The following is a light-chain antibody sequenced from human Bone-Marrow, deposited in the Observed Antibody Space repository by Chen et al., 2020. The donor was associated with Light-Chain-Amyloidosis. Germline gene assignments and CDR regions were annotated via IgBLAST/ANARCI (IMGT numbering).Light chain of an antibody. CDR3: QQYCSTPPLT. Sequence: DIVMTQSPDSLAVSLGERATINCKSSQSVLYSSHNKNYLAWYQQKPGQPPKLLIYWASTRESGVPDRFSGSGSGTDFTRTISSLQAEDVAVYYGQQYCSTPPLTFGGGTKVEIK. V-gene: IGKV4-1*01. CDR1: QSVLYSSHNKNY. J-gene: IGKJ4*01. CDR2: WAS.